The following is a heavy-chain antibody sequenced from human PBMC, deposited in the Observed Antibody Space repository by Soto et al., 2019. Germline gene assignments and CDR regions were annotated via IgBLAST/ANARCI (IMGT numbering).Heavy chain of an antibody. V-gene: IGHV3-15*01. CDR2: IKRNSEGGTA. CDR3: TTYSSSIPDAFDI. D-gene: IGHD6-6*01. Sequence: EVQLVESGGGLVKPGGALRVSCAASRFTFSDAWMTWVRQAPGKGLEWVGRIKRNSEGGTADYAAPVKGRFTISRDDSKNTRYLQMNSLKTDDTAVYYCTTYSSSIPDAFDIWGQGTMVTVSS. J-gene: IGHJ3*02. CDR1: RFTFSDAW.